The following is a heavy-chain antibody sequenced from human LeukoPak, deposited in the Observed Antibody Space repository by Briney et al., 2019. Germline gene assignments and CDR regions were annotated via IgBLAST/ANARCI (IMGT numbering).Heavy chain of an antibody. Sequence: PSETLSLTCTVSGGSISSYYWSWIRQPPGKGLEWIGSIYYSGSTYYNPSLKSRVTISVDTSKNQFSLKLSSVTAADTAVYYCARDPPSRYSSGWYLGVDYWGQGTLVTVSS. CDR1: GGSISSYY. CDR3: ARDPPSRYSSGWYLGVDY. V-gene: IGHV4-39*07. J-gene: IGHJ4*02. D-gene: IGHD6-19*01. CDR2: IYYSGST.